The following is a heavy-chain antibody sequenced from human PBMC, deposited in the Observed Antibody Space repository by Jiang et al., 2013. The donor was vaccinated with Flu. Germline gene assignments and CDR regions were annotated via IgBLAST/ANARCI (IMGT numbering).Heavy chain of an antibody. J-gene: IGHJ6*02. Sequence: GAEVKKPGASVKVSCKASGYTFTGYYMHWVRQAPGQGLEWMGWINPNSGGTNYAQKFQGWVTMTRDTSISTAYMELSRLRSDDTAVYYCARGVGGSSWYFYYYYGMDVWGQGTTVTVSS. CDR1: GYTFTGYY. CDR2: INPNSGGT. CDR3: ARGVGGSSWYFYYYYGMDV. V-gene: IGHV1-2*04. D-gene: IGHD6-13*01.